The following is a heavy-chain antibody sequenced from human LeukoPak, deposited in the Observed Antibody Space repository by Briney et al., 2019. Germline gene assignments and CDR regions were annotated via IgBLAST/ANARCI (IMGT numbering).Heavy chain of an antibody. Sequence: PGGSLRLSCAASGFTFSSYAMSWVRQAPGKGLEWVSAISGSGGSTYYADSVKGRFTISRDNSKNTLYLQMNSLRAEDTAVYYCAKVSGIMITFGGVIVSPGFDYWDQGTLVTVSS. D-gene: IGHD3-16*02. CDR1: GFTFSSYA. J-gene: IGHJ4*02. CDR2: ISGSGGST. V-gene: IGHV3-23*01. CDR3: AKVSGIMITFGGVIVSPGFDY.